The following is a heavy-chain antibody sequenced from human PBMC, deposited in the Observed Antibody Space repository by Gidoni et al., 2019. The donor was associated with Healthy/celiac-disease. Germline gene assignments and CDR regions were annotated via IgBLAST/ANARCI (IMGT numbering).Heavy chain of an antibody. J-gene: IGHJ2*01. Sequence: QVQLQESGPGLVKPSGTLSLTCAVSGGSISSSNWWSWVRQPPGKGLEWIGEIYHSGSTNYNPSLKSRVTISVDKSKNQFSLKLSSVTAADTAVYYCARRVSYYDSSGYYAFDLWGRGTLVTVSS. CDR3: ARRVSYYDSSGYYAFDL. CDR1: GGSISSSNW. CDR2: IYHSGST. D-gene: IGHD3-22*01. V-gene: IGHV4-4*02.